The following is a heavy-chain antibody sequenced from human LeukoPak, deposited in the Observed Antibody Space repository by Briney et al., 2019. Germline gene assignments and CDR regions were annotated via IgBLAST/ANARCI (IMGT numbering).Heavy chain of an antibody. Sequence: GGSLRLSCAASGFTFSSYGMHWVRQAPGKGLEWVAFIRYDGSNKYYADSVKGRFTISRDNSKNTLYLQMNSLRAEDTAVYYCARPAGYDFAFDIWGQGPMVTVSS. CDR1: GFTFSSYG. V-gene: IGHV3-30*02. CDR2: IRYDGSNK. D-gene: IGHD5-12*01. J-gene: IGHJ3*02. CDR3: ARPAGYDFAFDI.